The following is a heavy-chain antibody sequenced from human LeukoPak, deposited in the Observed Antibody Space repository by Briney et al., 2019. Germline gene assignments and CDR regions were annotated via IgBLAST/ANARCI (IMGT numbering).Heavy chain of an antibody. D-gene: IGHD1-26*01. Sequence: PGGSLRVSCAASGFTFSSYAMSWVRQAPGKGLEWVSAISGSGGSTYYADSVKGRFTISRDNSKNTLYLQMNSLRAADTAVYYCAKDPTGATPQDAFDIWGQGTMVTVSS. CDR3: AKDPTGATPQDAFDI. CDR1: GFTFSSYA. J-gene: IGHJ3*02. V-gene: IGHV3-23*01. CDR2: ISGSGGST.